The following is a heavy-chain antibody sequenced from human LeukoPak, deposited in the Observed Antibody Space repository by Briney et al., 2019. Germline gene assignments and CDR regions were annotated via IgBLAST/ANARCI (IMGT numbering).Heavy chain of an antibody. V-gene: IGHV3-23*01. CDR3: AKDVGKWESLHFFDY. CDR1: GFTLSTNA. D-gene: IGHD1-26*01. CDR2: ISGSGAST. J-gene: IGHJ4*02. Sequence: GGSLRLSCLTSGFTLSTNAMSWDRQAPGKGLEWISGISGSGASTYYADSVKGRFTISRDDSRNTLYLQMNSLRGDDTAVYYCAKDVGKWESLHFFDYWGQGTLVTVSS.